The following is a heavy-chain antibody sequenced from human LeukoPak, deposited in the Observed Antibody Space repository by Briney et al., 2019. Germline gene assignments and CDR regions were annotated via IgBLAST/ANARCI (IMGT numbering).Heavy chain of an antibody. CDR2: INSVGSTT. Sequence: PGGSLRLSCAASGFAFSTYWMHWVRQAPGKGLVWVSHINSVGSTTNYADSVKGRFTISRDNSKNTLYLQMSSLRAEDTAVYYCAKSLRLGELSLWRLFNYWGQGALVTVSS. V-gene: IGHV3-74*01. J-gene: IGHJ4*02. D-gene: IGHD3-16*02. CDR1: GFAFSTYW. CDR3: AKSLRLGELSLWRLFNY.